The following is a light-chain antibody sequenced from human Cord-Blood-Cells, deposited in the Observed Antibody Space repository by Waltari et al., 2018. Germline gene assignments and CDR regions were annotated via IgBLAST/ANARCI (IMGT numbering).Light chain of an antibody. CDR2: EFS. Sequence: QSALTQPASVSGSPGPSITISCTGTSSDVGRYNLVSWYQQHPGKAPKLMIYEFSKRPSGVSNRFSGSKSGNTASLTISGLQAEDEADYYCCSYAGSSTYVFGTGTKVTVL. J-gene: IGLJ1*01. CDR3: CSYAGSSTYV. CDR1: SSDVGRYNL. V-gene: IGLV2-23*02.